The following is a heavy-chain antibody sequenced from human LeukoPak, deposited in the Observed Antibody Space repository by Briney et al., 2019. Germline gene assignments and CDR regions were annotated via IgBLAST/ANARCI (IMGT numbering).Heavy chain of an antibody. J-gene: IGHJ4*02. D-gene: IGHD6-19*01. CDR2: IWHDGSAE. V-gene: IGHV3-33*06. CDR1: GFIFSSYG. CDR3: AKDNRGGWSGYFDY. Sequence: GRSLRLSCAASGFIFSSYGMYWVRQAPGKGLECVAVIWHDGSAEFYADSVKGRFSISRDDSENTLYLQMNSLRAEDTALYYCAKDNRGGWSGYFDYWGQGTLVTVSS.